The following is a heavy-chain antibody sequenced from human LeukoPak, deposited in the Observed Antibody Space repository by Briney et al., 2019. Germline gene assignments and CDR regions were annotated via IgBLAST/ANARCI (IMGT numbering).Heavy chain of an antibody. CDR1: AYTFSGNY. CDR3: ARDPSHAEGAYVDS. Sequence: ASVKVSCKASAYTFSGNYLHWVRQAPGQGLEWMGWINPNSGGTNYAQKFQGRVTMTRDTSISTAYMELSRLRSDDTAVYYCARDPSHAEGAYVDSWGQGTLVTVSS. V-gene: IGHV1-2*02. J-gene: IGHJ4*02. CDR2: INPNSGGT. D-gene: IGHD2-2*01.